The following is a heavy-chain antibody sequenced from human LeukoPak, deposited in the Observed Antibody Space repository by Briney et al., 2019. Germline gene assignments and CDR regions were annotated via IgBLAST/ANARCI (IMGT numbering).Heavy chain of an antibody. Sequence: SETLSLTCSVSGGSISGYYWNWIRQPPGKGLEWIGYMYYSGSTNYNPSLRSRVSMSADTSRNQLSLKLTSVTAADTAVYYCARSLPATVAGANWYDPRGQGTLVTVSS. J-gene: IGHJ5*02. CDR1: GGSISGYY. D-gene: IGHD6-13*01. CDR3: ARSLPATVAGANWYDP. V-gene: IGHV4-59*01. CDR2: MYYSGST.